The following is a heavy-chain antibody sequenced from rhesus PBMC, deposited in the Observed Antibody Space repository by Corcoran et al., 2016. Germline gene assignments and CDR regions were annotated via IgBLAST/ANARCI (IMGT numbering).Heavy chain of an antibody. D-gene: IGHD6-25*01. Sequence: QVQLQESGPGLVKPSETLSLTCAVSGGSFSSYWWSWIRRPPGKGLEWIGEINGNSGCTNYNPSLKIRVTISKDASKNQFSLKLSSVTAADTAVYYCARDIAAAGTGFDYWGQGVLVTVSS. CDR2: INGNSGCT. V-gene: IGHV4-80*01. J-gene: IGHJ4*01. CDR3: ARDIAAAGTGFDY. CDR1: GGSFSSYW.